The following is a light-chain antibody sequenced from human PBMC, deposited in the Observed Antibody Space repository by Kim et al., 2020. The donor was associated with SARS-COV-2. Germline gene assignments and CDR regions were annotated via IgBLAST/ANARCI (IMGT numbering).Light chain of an antibody. CDR2: GNN. J-gene: IGLJ1*01. CDR1: SSNIGNNL. CDR3: ASWDDGLHTYV. Sequence: QSVLIQPPSASGPPGQRVTISCSCSSSNIGNNLVAWYQQVPGTAPQLLIYGNNQRPSGVPDRFSGSKSGTSASLAISGLQSADEADYYCASWDDGLHTYVFGTATKVTVL. V-gene: IGLV1-44*01.